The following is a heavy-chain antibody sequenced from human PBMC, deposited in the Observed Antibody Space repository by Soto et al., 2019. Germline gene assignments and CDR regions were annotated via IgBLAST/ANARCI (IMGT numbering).Heavy chain of an antibody. CDR2: ISGGGDST. Sequence: EVQLLESGGGLVQPGGSLRLSCAASGFTFNNYAMRWVRQAPGKGLEWVSGISGGGDSTYYADSVKGRFTISRDNSKNTLYLHMNSLRADDTAVYYCAKGGYHSTFCYFDYWGQGTLVTVSS. CDR1: GFTFNNYA. D-gene: IGHD2-2*01. V-gene: IGHV3-23*01. J-gene: IGHJ4*02. CDR3: AKGGYHSTFCYFDY.